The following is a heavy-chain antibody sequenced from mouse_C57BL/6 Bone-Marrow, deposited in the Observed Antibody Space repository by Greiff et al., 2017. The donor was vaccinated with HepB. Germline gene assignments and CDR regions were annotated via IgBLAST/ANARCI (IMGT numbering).Heavy chain of an antibody. CDR3: ARKGGDGYYVWYFDV. V-gene: IGHV1-81*01. J-gene: IGHJ1*03. Sequence: VQLQQSGAELARPGASVKLSCKASGYTFTSYGISWVKQSTGQGLEWIGEIYPRSGNTYYNEKFKGKATLTADKSSSTAYMELRSLTSEDSAVYFCARKGGDGYYVWYFDVWGTGTTVTVSS. CDR1: GYTFTSYG. CDR2: IYPRSGNT. D-gene: IGHD2-3*01.